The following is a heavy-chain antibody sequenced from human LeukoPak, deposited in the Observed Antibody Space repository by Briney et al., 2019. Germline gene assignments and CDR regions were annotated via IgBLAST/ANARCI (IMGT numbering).Heavy chain of an antibody. CDR2: ISYDGSNK. J-gene: IGHJ4*02. D-gene: IGHD6-13*01. Sequence: PGGSLRLSCAASGFTFSSYAMHWVRQAPGKGLEWVAVISYDGSNKYYADSVKGRFTISRDNSKNTLYLQMNSLRAEDTAVYYCARGPTAAGQGDFDYWGQGTLVTVSS. V-gene: IGHV3-30*14. CDR1: GFTFSSYA. CDR3: ARGPTAAGQGDFDY.